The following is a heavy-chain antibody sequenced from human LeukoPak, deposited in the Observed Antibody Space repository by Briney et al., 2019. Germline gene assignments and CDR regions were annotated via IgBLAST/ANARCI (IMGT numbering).Heavy chain of an antibody. CDR1: GGSISGGGYY. J-gene: IGHJ4*02. D-gene: IGHD6-13*01. CDR2: IYYSGST. Sequence: SQTLSLTCTVSGGSISGGGYYWSWIRQHPGKGLEWIGYIYYSGSTYYTPSLKSRVTISVDTSKNQFSLKLSSVTAADTAVYYCARASEQQRESIDYWGQGTLVTVSP. V-gene: IGHV4-31*03. CDR3: ARASEQQRESIDY.